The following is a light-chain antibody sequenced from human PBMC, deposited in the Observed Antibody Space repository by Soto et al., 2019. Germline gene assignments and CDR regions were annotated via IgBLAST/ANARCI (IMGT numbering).Light chain of an antibody. J-gene: IGLJ1*01. CDR1: SSDIGTYDY. CDR3: CSYGGGNNFYV. V-gene: IGLV2-8*01. Sequence: LTQPPSASGSPGQSVTISCTGTSSDIGTYDYVSWYQHLPDKAPKLIIYEVSKRPSGVPDRFTGSKSGNTASLTVSGLQAEDEGDYYCCSYGGGNNFYVFGTGTKVTVL. CDR2: EVS.